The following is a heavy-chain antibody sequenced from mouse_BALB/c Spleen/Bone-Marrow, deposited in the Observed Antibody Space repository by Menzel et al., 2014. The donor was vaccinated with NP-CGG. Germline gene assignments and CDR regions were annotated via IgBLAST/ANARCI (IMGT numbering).Heavy chain of an antibody. Sequence: VQLKQSGPELVKPGASMKISCKASGYSSTGYTMNWVKQSHGKNLEWIGLINPYDGGTSYNQKFKGKATLTVDKSSSTAYMELLSLTSEDSAVYYCARHGYGNYVAMDYWGQGTSVTVSS. CDR3: ARHGYGNYVAMDY. D-gene: IGHD2-10*02. J-gene: IGHJ4*01. CDR2: INPYDGGT. V-gene: IGHV1-18*01. CDR1: GYSSTGYT.